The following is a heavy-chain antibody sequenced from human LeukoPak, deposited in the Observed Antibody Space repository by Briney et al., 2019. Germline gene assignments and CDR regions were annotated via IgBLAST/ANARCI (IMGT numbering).Heavy chain of an antibody. V-gene: IGHV3-30*04. CDR3: ARDKMQGATKYYFDY. D-gene: IGHD1-26*01. CDR1: GFTFSSYA. J-gene: IGHJ4*02. CDR2: ISYDGSNK. Sequence: PGKSLRLSCAASGFTFSSYAMHWVRQAPGKGLEWVAVISYDGSNKYYADSVKGRFTISRDNSKNTLYLQMNSLRAEDTAVYYCARDKMQGATKYYFDYWGQGTLVTVSS.